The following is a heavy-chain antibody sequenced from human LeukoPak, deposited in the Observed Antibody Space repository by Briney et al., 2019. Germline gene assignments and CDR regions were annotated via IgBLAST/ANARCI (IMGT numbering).Heavy chain of an antibody. Sequence: GGSLRLSCVASGFILSDYGMHWVRQAPGKGLEWGAFTRFDESYSYYVQSVRGRFSISRDNAQNTLYLHMNNLRSEDAAVYYCAKDRPRIAVTGSVFDYWGQGTLVTVSS. V-gene: IGHV3-30*02. CDR3: AKDRPRIAVTGSVFDY. CDR2: TRFDESYS. CDR1: GFILSDYG. J-gene: IGHJ4*02. D-gene: IGHD6-19*01.